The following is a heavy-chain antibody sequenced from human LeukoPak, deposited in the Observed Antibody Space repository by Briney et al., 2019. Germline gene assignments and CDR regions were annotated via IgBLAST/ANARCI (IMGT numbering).Heavy chain of an antibody. Sequence: ASVKVSCKASVYTFTRYDINCVRQAPGQGLGWMGWMNPKSGNTGHAEKFKGRVTMTRNNSISTAYMEMRSLRSEDTAVYYCARGGGYYDRSAKYFIRPPEYWGQGTLVTVSS. CDR2: MNPKSGNT. CDR1: VYTFTRYD. V-gene: IGHV1-8*01. D-gene: IGHD3-22*01. CDR3: ARGGGYYDRSAKYFIRPPEY. J-gene: IGHJ4*02.